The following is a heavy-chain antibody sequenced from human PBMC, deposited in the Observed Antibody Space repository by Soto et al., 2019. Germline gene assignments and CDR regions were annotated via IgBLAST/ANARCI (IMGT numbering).Heavy chain of an antibody. CDR2: INTNTGNP. D-gene: IGHD3-9*01. CDR3: ARGLVDRLPLRYFDWSNDYYYGMDV. CDR1: GYTFTSYA. V-gene: IGHV7-4-1*01. Sequence: QVQLVQSGSELKKPGASVKVSCKASGYTFTSYAMNWVRQAPGQGLEWMGWINTNTGNPTYAQGFTGRFVFSLDTSVSTAYLQICSLKAEDTAVYYCARGLVDRLPLRYFDWSNDYYYGMDVWGQGTTVTVSS. J-gene: IGHJ6*02.